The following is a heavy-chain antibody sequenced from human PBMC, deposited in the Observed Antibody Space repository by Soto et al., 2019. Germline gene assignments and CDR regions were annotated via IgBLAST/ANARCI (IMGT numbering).Heavy chain of an antibody. CDR1: GGSISSSSYY. Sequence: QLQLQESGPGLVKPSETLSLTCTVSGGSISSSSYYWGWIRQPPGKGLEWIGSIYYSGSTYYNPSLKSRVTISVDTSKNQFSLKLSSVTAADTAVYYGARRVVRPYYYYYYMDVWGKGTTVTVSS. D-gene: IGHD3-3*01. J-gene: IGHJ6*03. CDR3: ARRVVRPYYYYYYMDV. CDR2: IYYSGST. V-gene: IGHV4-39*01.